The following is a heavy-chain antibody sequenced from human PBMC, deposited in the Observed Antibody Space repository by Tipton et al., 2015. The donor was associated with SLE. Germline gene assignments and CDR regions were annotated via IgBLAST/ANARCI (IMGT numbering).Heavy chain of an antibody. Sequence: TLSLTCTVSGGSISSYYWSWIRQPPGKGLEWIGYIYYSGSTYYNPSLKSRVTISVDTSKNQFSLKLSSVTAADTAVYYCARGGDWFDPWGQGTLVTVSS. V-gene: IGHV4-59*01. J-gene: IGHJ5*02. CDR2: IYYSGST. D-gene: IGHD3-10*01. CDR3: ARGGDWFDP. CDR1: GGSISSYY.